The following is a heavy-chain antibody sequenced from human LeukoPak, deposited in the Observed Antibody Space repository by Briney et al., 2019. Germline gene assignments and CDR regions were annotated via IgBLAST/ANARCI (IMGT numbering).Heavy chain of an antibody. D-gene: IGHD2-2*01. V-gene: IGHV4-38-2*02. CDR1: GYSISSGYY. CDR3: ARRILSYCSSTSCPKGGFDY. CDR2: INHSGST. J-gene: IGHJ4*02. Sequence: SETLSLTCTVSGYSISSGYYWSWIRQPPGKGLEWIGEINHSGSTNYNPSLKSRVTISVDTSKNQFSLKLSSVTAADTAVYYCARRILSYCSSTSCPKGGFDYWGQGTLVTVSS.